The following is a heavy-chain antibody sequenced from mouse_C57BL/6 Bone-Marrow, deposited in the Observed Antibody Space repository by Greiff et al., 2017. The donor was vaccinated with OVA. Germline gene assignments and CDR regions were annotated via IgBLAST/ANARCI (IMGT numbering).Heavy chain of an antibody. CDR3: ARPGDYDGNWCAY. V-gene: IGHV1-47*01. CDR1: GYTFTTYP. CDR2: FHPYNDDT. Sequence: QVQLQQSGAELVKPGASVKMSCKASGYTFTTYPIEWLKQNHGKSLEWIGNFHPYNDDTKYNEKFKGKATLTVEKSSSTVYLELSRLTSDDSTAYNCARPGDYDGNWCAYWGQGTLVTVSA. D-gene: IGHD2-4*01. J-gene: IGHJ3*01.